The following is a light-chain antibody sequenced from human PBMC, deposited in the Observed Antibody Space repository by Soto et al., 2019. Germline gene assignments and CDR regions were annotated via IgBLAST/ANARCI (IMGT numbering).Light chain of an antibody. V-gene: IGKV3-20*01. Sequence: EIVLTQSPGTLSLSPGERATLSRRASQSVSSNYLAWYQQKPGQAPRLLIYGASSRATGIPDRFSGSGSGTDFTLTISRLEPEDFAVYYCQQYGSSPHTFGQGTKLEIK. CDR1: QSVSSNY. CDR2: GAS. CDR3: QQYGSSPHT. J-gene: IGKJ2*01.